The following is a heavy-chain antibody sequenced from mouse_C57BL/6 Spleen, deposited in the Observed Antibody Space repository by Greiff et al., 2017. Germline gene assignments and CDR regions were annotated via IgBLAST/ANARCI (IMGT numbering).Heavy chain of an antibody. V-gene: IGHV1-64*01. CDR3: ARESHYYGSSHYAMDY. J-gene: IGHJ4*01. CDR2: IHPNSGST. Sequence: VQLQQSGAELVKPGASVKLSCKASGYTFTSYWMHWVKQRPGQGLEWIGMIHPNSGSTNYNEKFKSKATLTVDKSSSTAYMQLSSLTSEDSAVYYCARESHYYGSSHYAMDYWGQGTSVTVSS. CDR1: GYTFTSYW. D-gene: IGHD1-1*01.